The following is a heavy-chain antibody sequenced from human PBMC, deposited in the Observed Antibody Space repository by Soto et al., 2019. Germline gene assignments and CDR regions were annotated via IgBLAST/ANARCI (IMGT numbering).Heavy chain of an antibody. CDR1: GFISRSYW. CDR3: ARAQYLADDAFDI. V-gene: IGHV3-74*01. CDR2: INGDGRST. Sequence: PGGSLRLSRAASGFISRSYWMHWVRQVPGKGLVWVSRINGDGRSTSYADSVKGRFTISRDNAKNTLYLQMNSLRADDTAVYYCARAQYLADDAFDIWGQGAMVTVSS. D-gene: IGHD2-2*01. J-gene: IGHJ3*02.